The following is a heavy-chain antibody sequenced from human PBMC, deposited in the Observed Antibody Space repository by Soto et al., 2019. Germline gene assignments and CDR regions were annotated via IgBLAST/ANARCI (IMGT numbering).Heavy chain of an antibody. D-gene: IGHD6-19*01. CDR3: AREAPYSSGWSSCFDI. CDR2: IWYDGSNK. CDR1: GFTFSSYG. J-gene: IGHJ3*02. Sequence: VQLVESGGGVVQPGRSLRLSCAASGFTFSSYGMHWVRQAPGKGLEWVAVIWYDGSNKYYADSVKGRFTISRDNSKNTLYLQMNSLRAEDTAVYYCAREAPYSSGWSSCFDIWGQGTMVTVSS. V-gene: IGHV3-33*01.